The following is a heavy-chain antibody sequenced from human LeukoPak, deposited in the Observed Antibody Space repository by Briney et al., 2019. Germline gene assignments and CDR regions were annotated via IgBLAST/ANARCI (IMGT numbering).Heavy chain of an antibody. D-gene: IGHD2-21*02. CDR2: IYYSGST. Sequence: VKPSETLPLTCTVSGGSISSYYWSWIRQRPGKGLEWIGYIYYSGSTNYNPSLESRVTISEDTSKNQYSLKLSSVTAADTAVYYCAREPCSGDCYSGYFDYWGQGTLVTVSS. CDR1: GGSISSYY. CDR3: AREPCSGDCYSGYFDY. V-gene: IGHV4-59*01. J-gene: IGHJ4*02.